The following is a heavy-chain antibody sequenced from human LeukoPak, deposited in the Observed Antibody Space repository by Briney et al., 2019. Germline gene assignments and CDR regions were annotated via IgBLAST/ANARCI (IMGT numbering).Heavy chain of an antibody. CDR2: INHSGST. D-gene: IGHD3-9*01. V-gene: IGHV4-34*01. Sequence: SETLSLTCAVYGGSFSGYYWSWIRQPPGKGLEWIGEINHSGSTNYNPSLKSRVTISVDTSKNQFSLKLSSVTAADTAVYYCARLERYFDWLLDYWSQGTLVTVSS. J-gene: IGHJ4*02. CDR3: ARLERYFDWLLDY. CDR1: GGSFSGYY.